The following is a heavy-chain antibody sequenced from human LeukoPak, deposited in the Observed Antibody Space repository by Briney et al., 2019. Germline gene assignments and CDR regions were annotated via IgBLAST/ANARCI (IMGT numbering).Heavy chain of an antibody. J-gene: IGHJ6*03. CDR1: GGSISSGSYY. Sequence: SETLSLTCTVSGGSISSGSYYWSWIRQPAGKGLEWIGRIYTSGSTNYNPSLKSRVTISVDTSKNQFSLKLSSVTAADTAVYYCARGAVNYYYYMDVWGKGTTVTISS. V-gene: IGHV4-61*02. CDR3: ARGAVNYYYYMDV. CDR2: IYTSGST.